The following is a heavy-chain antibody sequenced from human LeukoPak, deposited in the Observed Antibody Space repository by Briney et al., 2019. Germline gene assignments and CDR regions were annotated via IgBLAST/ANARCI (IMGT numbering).Heavy chain of an antibody. Sequence: GGSVTLPCAASGFTFSSYSMNWVRQAPGKGLEWVASISSSGTYIYYADSLKGRFTISRDNAKNSLYLQMNSLRAEDTAVYYCGRDRVYSSDLRVGYYFYCWGPGGMVSVSS. CDR1: GFTFSSYS. D-gene: IGHD3-16*01. V-gene: IGHV3-21*01. CDR3: GRDRVYSSDLRVGYYFYC. J-gene: IGHJ4*02. CDR2: ISSSGTYI.